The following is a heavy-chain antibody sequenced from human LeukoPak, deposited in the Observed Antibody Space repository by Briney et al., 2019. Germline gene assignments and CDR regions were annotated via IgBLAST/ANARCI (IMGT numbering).Heavy chain of an antibody. Sequence: GGSLRPSCAASGFAFSRYWMHWVRKAPGQGLVWVSRIHSDGSRTSYADSVRGRFTISRDNAKKTLDLQMTSLRAEDTGVYYCASTVTATPFDYWGQGTLVTVSS. J-gene: IGHJ4*02. CDR2: IHSDGSRT. D-gene: IGHD2-21*02. CDR3: ASTVTATPFDY. CDR1: GFAFSRYW. V-gene: IGHV3-74*01.